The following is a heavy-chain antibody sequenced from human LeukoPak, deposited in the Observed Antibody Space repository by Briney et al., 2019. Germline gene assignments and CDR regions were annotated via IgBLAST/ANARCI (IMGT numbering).Heavy chain of an antibody. Sequence: PGGSLRLSCAASGFTFSSFAMSWVRQAPGKGLEWVSAISGSGGSTYYADSVKGRFTISRDNSKNTLYLQMNSLRAEDTAVYYCAKDLPTYRVLRFLEWSPEGLGGQGTLVTVSP. CDR1: GFTFSSFA. V-gene: IGHV3-23*01. CDR2: ISGSGGST. J-gene: IGHJ4*02. CDR3: AKDLPTYRVLRFLEWSPEGL. D-gene: IGHD3-3*01.